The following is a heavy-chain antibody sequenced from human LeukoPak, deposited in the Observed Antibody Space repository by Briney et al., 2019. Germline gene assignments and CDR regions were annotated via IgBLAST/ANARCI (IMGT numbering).Heavy chain of an antibody. V-gene: IGHV3-30*04. CDR1: GFTFSSYA. D-gene: IGHD3-22*01. CDR3: ARSLYYDSSGPNWFDP. CDR2: ISYDGSNK. J-gene: IGHJ5*02. Sequence: GGSLRLSCAASGFTFSSYAMHWVRQAPGKGLEWVAVISYDGSNKYYADSVKGRFTISRDNSKNTLYLQMNSVRAEDTAVYYCARSLYYDSSGPNWFDPWGQGTLVTVSS.